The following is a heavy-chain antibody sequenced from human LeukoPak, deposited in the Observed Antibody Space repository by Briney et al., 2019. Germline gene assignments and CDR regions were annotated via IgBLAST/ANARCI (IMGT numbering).Heavy chain of an antibody. CDR2: INPSGGST. CDR3: ARATVTFYYYYMDV. Sequence: ASVKVSCKASGYTFTSYYMHWVRQAPGQGLEWMGIINPSGGSTSYAQKFQGRVTMTRDTSISTAYMELSRLRSDDTAVYYCARATVTFYYYYMDVWGKGTTVTISS. D-gene: IGHD4-17*01. CDR1: GYTFTSYY. J-gene: IGHJ6*03. V-gene: IGHV1-46*01.